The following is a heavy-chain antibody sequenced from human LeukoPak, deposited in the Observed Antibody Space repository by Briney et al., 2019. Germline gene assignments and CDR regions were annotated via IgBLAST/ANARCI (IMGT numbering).Heavy chain of an antibody. CDR2: IYSGGST. V-gene: IGHV3-53*01. J-gene: IGHJ1*01. D-gene: IGHD6-6*01. Sequence: GGSLRLSCAASGFTVSSNYMTWVRQAPGKGLEWVSVIYSGGSTYYADSVKGRFTISRDNSKNTLYLQMNSLRAEDTAVYYCARDSGSSSPYFQHWGQGTLVTVSS. CDR1: GFTVSSNY. CDR3: ARDSGSSSPYFQH.